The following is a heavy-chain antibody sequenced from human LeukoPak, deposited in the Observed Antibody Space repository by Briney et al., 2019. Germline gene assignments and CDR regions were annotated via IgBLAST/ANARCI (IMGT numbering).Heavy chain of an antibody. CDR2: INSDGSST. J-gene: IGHJ4*02. CDR3: ARGTAHEANLDY. V-gene: IGHV3-74*01. D-gene: IGHD1-1*01. CDR1: GFTFDDYT. Sequence: GGSLRLSCAASGFTFDDYTMHWVRQAPGKGLVWVSRINSDGSSTSYADSVKGRFTISRDNAKNTLYLQMNSLRAEDTAVYYCARGTAHEANLDYWGQGTLVTVSS.